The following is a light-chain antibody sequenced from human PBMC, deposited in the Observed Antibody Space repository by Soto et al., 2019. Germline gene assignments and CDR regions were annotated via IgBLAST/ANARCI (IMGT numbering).Light chain of an antibody. CDR2: EVS. CDR1: SSDVGSYNL. CDR3: CSYAGSSTFYV. Sequence: QSVLTQPACVSGSPGQSITISCTGTSSDVGSYNLVSWYQQHPGKAPKLMIYEVSKRPSGVSNRFSGSKSGNTASLTISGLQAEDEADYYCCSYAGSSTFYVFGTGTKVTVL. J-gene: IGLJ1*01. V-gene: IGLV2-23*02.